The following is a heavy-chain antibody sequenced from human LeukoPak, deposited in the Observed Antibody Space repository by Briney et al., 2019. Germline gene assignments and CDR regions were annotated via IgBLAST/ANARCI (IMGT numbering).Heavy chain of an antibody. CDR2: IKQDGSEK. Sequence: GGSLRLSCAASGFTFSNYWMSWVRQAPGKGLEWVANIKQDGSEKYYTDSVKGRFTVSRDNAKNSLYLQMNGLRAEDTAVYYCARGRGTSGWYSFDFWGQGTLVTVSS. J-gene: IGHJ4*02. D-gene: IGHD6-19*01. CDR3: ARGRGTSGWYSFDF. CDR1: GFTFSNYW. V-gene: IGHV3-7*01.